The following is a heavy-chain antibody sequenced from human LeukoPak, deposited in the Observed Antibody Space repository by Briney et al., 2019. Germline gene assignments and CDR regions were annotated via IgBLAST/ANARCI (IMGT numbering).Heavy chain of an antibody. V-gene: IGHV3-33*08. Sequence: PGGSLRLSCAASGFTFSHYGMHWVRQAPGKGREGWAVIWHDGSSRYYEDFVKGRFTSARDNSRNTVYLKMHSLRAEDTAVYYCATDAQGGFDYSNSLEYWGQGNLVTVSS. CDR3: ATDAQGGFDYSNSLEY. J-gene: IGHJ4*02. CDR2: IWHDGSSR. D-gene: IGHD4-11*01. CDR1: GFTFSHYG.